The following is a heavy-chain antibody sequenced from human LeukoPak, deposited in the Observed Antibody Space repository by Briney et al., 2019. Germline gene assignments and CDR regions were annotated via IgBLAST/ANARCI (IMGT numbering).Heavy chain of an antibody. CDR1: GGSISSYY. CDR3: AGSVVPAAFDY. CDR2: IYYSGST. J-gene: IGHJ4*02. V-gene: IGHV4-59*01. D-gene: IGHD2-2*01. Sequence: TSETLSLTCTVSGGSISSYYWSWIRQPPGKGLEWIGYIYYSGSTNYNPSLKSRVTISVDTSKNQFSLKLSSVTAADTAVYYCAGSVVPAAFDYWGQGTLVTVSS.